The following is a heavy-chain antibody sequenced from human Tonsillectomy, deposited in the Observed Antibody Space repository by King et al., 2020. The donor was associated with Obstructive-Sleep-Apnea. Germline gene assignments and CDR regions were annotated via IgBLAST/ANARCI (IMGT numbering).Heavy chain of an antibody. Sequence: VQLVQSGGGVVQPGRSLRLSCAASGFTFSSYGMHWVRQAPGKGLEWVAVIWYDGSNKYYADSVKGRFTISRDNSKNTLYLQMNSLRAEDTAVYYCARDESGWYSYEDGAGEAIFDYWGQGTLVTVSS. V-gene: IGHV3-33*01. CDR2: IWYDGSNK. J-gene: IGHJ4*02. D-gene: IGHD6-19*01. CDR1: GFTFSSYG. CDR3: ARDESGWYSYEDGAGEAIFDY.